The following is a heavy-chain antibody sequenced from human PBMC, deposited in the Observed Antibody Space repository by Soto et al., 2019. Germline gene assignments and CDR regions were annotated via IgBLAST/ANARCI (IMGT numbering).Heavy chain of an antibody. V-gene: IGHV1-69*10. D-gene: IGHD1-1*01. CDR2: IIPILGIA. CDR3: TVRDDTPSPFDY. Sequence: SVKVSCKASGYTFTGYYMHWVRQAPGQGLEWMGWIIPILGIANYAQKFQGRVTITADKSTSTAYMELSSLRSEDTAVYYCTVRDDTPSPFDYWGQGTLVTVSS. J-gene: IGHJ4*02. CDR1: GYTFTGYY.